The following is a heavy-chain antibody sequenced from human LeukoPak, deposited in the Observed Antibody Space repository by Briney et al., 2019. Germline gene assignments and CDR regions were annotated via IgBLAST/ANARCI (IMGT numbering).Heavy chain of an antibody. CDR2: IIPIFGTA. CDR3: ARGRDCSSTSCSYFDY. J-gene: IGHJ4*02. Sequence: SVKVSCKASGGTFSSYAISWVRQAPGQGLEWMGGIIPIFGTANYAQKFQGRVTITTDESTSTAYMELSSLRSEDTAVYYCARGRDCSSTSCSYFDYWGQGTLATVSS. V-gene: IGHV1-69*05. D-gene: IGHD2-2*01. CDR1: GGTFSSYA.